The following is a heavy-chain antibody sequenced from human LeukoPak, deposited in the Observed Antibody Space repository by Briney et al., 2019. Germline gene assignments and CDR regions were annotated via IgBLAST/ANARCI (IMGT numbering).Heavy chain of an antibody. J-gene: IGHJ4*02. V-gene: IGHV3-30-3*01. Sequence: GGSLRLSCAASGFTFSSYAMHWVRQAPGKGLEWVAVISYNGSNKYYADSVKSRFTISRDNSKNTLYLQMNSLRAEDTAVYYCARVGIAVAALVYWGQGTLVTVSS. CDR2: ISYNGSNK. CDR3: ARVGIAVAALVY. D-gene: IGHD6-19*01. CDR1: GFTFSSYA.